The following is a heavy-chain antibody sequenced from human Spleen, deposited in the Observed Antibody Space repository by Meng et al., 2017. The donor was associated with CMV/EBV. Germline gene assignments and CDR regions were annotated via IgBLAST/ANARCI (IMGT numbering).Heavy chain of an antibody. CDR1: RFTFTDYT. D-gene: IGHD6-19*01. CDR2: ISFDGSDK. Sequence: GGSLRLSCAASRFTFTDYTMHWVRQAPGKGLEWVALISFDGSDKYYADSVKGRFTISRDNSKHTLYLQMKSLTTEDTAVYYCARDSASGWVFWGQGTLVTVSS. CDR3: ARDSASGWVF. V-gene: IGHV3-30*04. J-gene: IGHJ4*02.